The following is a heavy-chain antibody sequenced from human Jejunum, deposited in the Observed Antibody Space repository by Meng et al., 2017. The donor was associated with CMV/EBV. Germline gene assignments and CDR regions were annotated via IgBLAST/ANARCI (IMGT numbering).Heavy chain of an antibody. CDR2: ISTTSSYI. V-gene: IGHV3-21*01. CDR1: GVSFSIYS. J-gene: IGHJ4*02. Sequence: SGVSFSIYSMNWVRQAPGKGLEWVSSISTTSSYISYADSVKGRFTISRDNAKNSLYLQMNSLRSEDTAIYYCATDRMDTSARRGFFDYWGQGTLVTVSS. D-gene: IGHD5-18*01. CDR3: ATDRMDTSARRGFFDY.